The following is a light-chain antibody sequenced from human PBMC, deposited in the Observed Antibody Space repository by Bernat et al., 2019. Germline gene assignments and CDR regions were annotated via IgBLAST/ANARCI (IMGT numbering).Light chain of an antibody. CDR2: NNN. CDR3: SAWEDSLTSHV. J-gene: IGLJ1*01. Sequence: QSVLTQPPSASGTPGQRVTISCSGRSSNIGSNTVNWYQQLPGTAPKLPMYNNNQRPSGVPDRFSGSKSGTSASLAISGLQSEDEADYYCSAWEDSLTSHVFGTGTKVTVL. CDR1: SSNIGSNT. V-gene: IGLV1-44*01.